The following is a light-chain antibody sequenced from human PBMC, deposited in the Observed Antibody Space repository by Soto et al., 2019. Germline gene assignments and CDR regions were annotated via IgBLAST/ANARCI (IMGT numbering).Light chain of an antibody. CDR1: SSDVGGYNY. V-gene: IGLV2-14*01. CDR3: NSYSSSTTLYV. Sequence: QSVLTQPASVSGSPGQSITTSCTGTSSDVGGYNYVSWYQQHPGKAPKLMIYEVSNRPSGVSNRFSGSKSGNTAPLTISGLQAEDEADYYCNSYSSSTTLYVFGTGTKVTVL. J-gene: IGLJ1*01. CDR2: EVS.